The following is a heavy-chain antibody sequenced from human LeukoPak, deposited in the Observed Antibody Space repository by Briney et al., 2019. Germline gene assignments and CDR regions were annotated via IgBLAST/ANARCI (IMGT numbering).Heavy chain of an antibody. CDR2: ISGDGGST. J-gene: IGHJ3*02. V-gene: IGHV3-43*02. CDR3: AKEGIAVAGGAFDI. CDR1: GFTFDDYA. D-gene: IGHD6-19*01. Sequence: PGGSLRLSRAASGFTFDDYAMHWVRQAPGKGLEWVSLISGDGGSTYYADSVKGRFTISRDNSKNSLYLQMNSLRTEDTALCYCAKEGIAVAGGAFDIWGQGTMVTVSS.